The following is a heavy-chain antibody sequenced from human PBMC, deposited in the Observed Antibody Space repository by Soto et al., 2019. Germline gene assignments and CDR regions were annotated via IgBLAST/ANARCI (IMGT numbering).Heavy chain of an antibody. Sequence: SETLSLTCAVYGGSFSGYYWSWIRQPPGKGLEWIGEINHSGSTNYNPSLKSRVTISGDTSKNQFSLKLSSVTAADTAVYYCATWAESGYDFGCDYCGQGTLGTVSA. CDR2: INHSGST. CDR1: GGSFSGYY. V-gene: IGHV4-34*01. D-gene: IGHD5-12*01. CDR3: ATWAESGYDFGCDY. J-gene: IGHJ4*02.